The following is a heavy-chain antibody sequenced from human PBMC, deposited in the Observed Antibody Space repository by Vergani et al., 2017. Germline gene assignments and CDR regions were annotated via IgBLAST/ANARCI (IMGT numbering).Heavy chain of an antibody. CDR1: GYSFNNYW. V-gene: IGHV5-51*01. J-gene: IGHJ4*02. Sequence: EVQLVQSGAEVKKPGVSLKISCQISGYSFNNYWIVWVRQMPGKGLEWMWIIHPADSDTRYSPSFHGQVTISVDKSISTAYLQRSSLRASDSAMYYCARLYGRDSSGSKYFDYWGQGTLVTVSS. CDR3: ARLYGRDSSGSKYFDY. D-gene: IGHD3-22*01. CDR2: IHPADSDT.